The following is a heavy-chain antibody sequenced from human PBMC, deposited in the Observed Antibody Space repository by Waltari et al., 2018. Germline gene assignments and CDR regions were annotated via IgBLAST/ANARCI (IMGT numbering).Heavy chain of an antibody. CDR3: ARVSRSGTVNY. CDR1: GGSISSYY. J-gene: IGHJ4*02. V-gene: IGHV4-59*01. CDR2: IYYSGDT. Sequence: QVQLQESGPGLVKPSETLSLTCTVSGGSISSYYWSWIRQPPGKGLEWLGYIYYSGDTQYNPALKSRVTISVDTSKNQFSLKLSSVTAADTAVYYCARVSRSGTVNYWGQGTLVTVSS. D-gene: IGHD3-3*01.